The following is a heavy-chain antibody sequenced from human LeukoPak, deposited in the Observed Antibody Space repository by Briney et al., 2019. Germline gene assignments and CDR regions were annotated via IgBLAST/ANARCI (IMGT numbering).Heavy chain of an antibody. CDR1: GGSFSGYY. CDR2: INHSGST. D-gene: IGHD3-22*01. CDR3: ARVGYYDSSGYFDY. J-gene: IGHJ4*02. V-gene: IGHV4-34*01. Sequence: PSETLSPTCAVYGGSFSGYYWSWIRQPPGKGLEWIGEINHSGSTNYNPSLKSRVTISVDTSKNQFSLKLSSVTAADTAVYYCARVGYYDSSGYFDYWGQGTLVTVSS.